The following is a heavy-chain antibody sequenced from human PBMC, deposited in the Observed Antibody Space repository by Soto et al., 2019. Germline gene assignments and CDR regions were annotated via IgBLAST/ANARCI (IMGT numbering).Heavy chain of an antibody. Sequence: QVQLVESGGGVVQPGRSLRLSCAASGFTFSSYGMHWVRQAPGKGLEWVAVIWYDGSNKYYADSVKGRFTISRDNSKNTLYLQMNSLRAEDTAVYYCARLHGDYWYFDLWGRGTLVTVSS. V-gene: IGHV3-33*01. CDR3: ARLHGDYWYFDL. J-gene: IGHJ2*01. CDR1: GFTFSSYG. D-gene: IGHD4-17*01. CDR2: IWYDGSNK.